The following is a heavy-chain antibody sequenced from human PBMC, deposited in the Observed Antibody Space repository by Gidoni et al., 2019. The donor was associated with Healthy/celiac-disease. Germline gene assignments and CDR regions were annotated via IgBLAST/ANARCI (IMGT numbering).Heavy chain of an antibody. V-gene: IGHV1-69*04. CDR2: IIPILGIA. D-gene: IGHD6-25*01. J-gene: IGHJ6*02. CDR1: GGTFSSYA. Sequence: QVQLVQSGAAVKKPGSSVKVSCKASGGTFSSYAISWVRQAPGQGLEWMGRIIPILGIANYAQKFQCRVTITADKSTSTAYMELSSLRSEDTAVYYCARATSAVYGMDVWGQGTTVTVSS. CDR3: ARATSAVYGMDV.